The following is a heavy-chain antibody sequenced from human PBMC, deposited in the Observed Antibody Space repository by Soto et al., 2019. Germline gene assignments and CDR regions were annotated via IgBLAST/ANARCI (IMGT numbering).Heavy chain of an antibody. CDR2: IYYSGST. V-gene: IGHV4-39*01. CDR1: DGSISNNIYY. D-gene: IGHD2-15*01. Sequence: PSETLSLTCTVSDGSISNNIYYWGWIRQPPGKGLEWIGSIYYSGSTYYSSSLKSRVTISVDTSKNQFSLKLSSVTAADTAVFYCARLRKMNCSGGSCYCAWFDPWGQGILVTVSS. J-gene: IGHJ5*02. CDR3: ARLRKMNCSGGSCYCAWFDP.